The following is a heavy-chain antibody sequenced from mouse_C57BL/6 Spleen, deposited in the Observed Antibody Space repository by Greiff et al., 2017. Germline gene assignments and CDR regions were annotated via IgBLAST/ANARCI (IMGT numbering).Heavy chain of an antibody. Sequence: QVQLQQPGAELVKPGASVKMSCKASGYTFTSYWIPWVKQRPGQGLEWIGNIHPGSGGPNYNQKFKTTATLTVDTSSSTAYMQLSSLTSEDSAIYYCTRRRMVTVWLAYWGQGTLVTVAA. V-gene: IGHV1-55*01. J-gene: IGHJ3*01. CDR3: TRRRMVTVWLAY. CDR1: GYTFTSYW. CDR2: IHPGSGGP. D-gene: IGHD2-3*01.